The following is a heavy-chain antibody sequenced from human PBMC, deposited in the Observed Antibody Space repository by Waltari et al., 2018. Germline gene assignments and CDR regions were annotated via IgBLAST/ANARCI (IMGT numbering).Heavy chain of an antibody. J-gene: IGHJ4*02. CDR1: GFTFANAW. CDR2: LKSKAEGGTT. D-gene: IGHD2-2*01. Sequence: EVQLVESGGGLVKPGDSLRLSCVASGFTFANAWVNWVRQAPGKGLEGVGRLKSKAEGGTTDDAEPVKGRFAIARDDSKDTAYLQMNSLKTEDTAMYFCTTEGGRTWPMYWGQGTLVTVSS. CDR3: TTEGGRTWPMY. V-gene: IGHV3-15*01.